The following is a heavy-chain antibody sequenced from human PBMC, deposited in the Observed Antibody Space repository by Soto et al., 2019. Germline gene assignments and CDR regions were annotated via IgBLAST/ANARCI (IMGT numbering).Heavy chain of an antibody. D-gene: IGHD5-18*01. J-gene: IGHJ3*02. CDR3: TTEVDSYGYEKNDAFDI. CDR2: IKSKTDGGTT. CDR1: GFTFSNAW. Sequence: EVQLVESGGGLVKPGGSLRLSCAASGFTFSNAWMSWVRQAPGKGLECVGRIKSKTDGGTTDYAAPVKGRFTISRDDSKNTLYLQMNSLKTEDTAVYYCTTEVDSYGYEKNDAFDIWGQGTMVTVSS. V-gene: IGHV3-15*01.